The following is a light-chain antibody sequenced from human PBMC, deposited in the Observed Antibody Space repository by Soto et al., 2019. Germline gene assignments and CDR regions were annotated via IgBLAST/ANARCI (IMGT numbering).Light chain of an antibody. CDR2: GDT. J-gene: IGLJ1*01. V-gene: IGLV1-40*01. CDR3: QSYDDTLSGSWV. Sequence: QAVLTQPPSVSGAPGQRVTISCTGTSSDIGAGSDVHWYQQLPGAAPKLLIYGDTFRPSGVSDRFSGSKSGTSASLTITGLQPEDEAHYYCQSYDDTLSGSWVFGTGTKVTVL. CDR1: SSDIGAGSD.